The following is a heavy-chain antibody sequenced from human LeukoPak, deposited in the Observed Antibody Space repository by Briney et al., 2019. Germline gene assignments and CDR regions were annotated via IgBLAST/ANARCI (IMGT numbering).Heavy chain of an antibody. V-gene: IGHV4-61*02. D-gene: IGHD3-3*01. Sequence: PSETLSLTCTVSGGSISSGSYYWSWIRQPAGKGLEWIGRIYTSGSTNYNPSLKSRVTISVDTSKNQFSLKLSSVTAADTAVYYCARTVDFWSGYYSFDYWGQGTLVTVSS. J-gene: IGHJ4*02. CDR1: GGSISSGSYY. CDR2: IYTSGST. CDR3: ARTVDFWSGYYSFDY.